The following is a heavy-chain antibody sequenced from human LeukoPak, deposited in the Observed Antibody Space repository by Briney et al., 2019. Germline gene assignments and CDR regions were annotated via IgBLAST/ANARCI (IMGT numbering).Heavy chain of an antibody. J-gene: IGHJ4*02. CDR3: ARSGVGLRGGFDY. CDR2: ISGSGGST. CDR1: GFTFSSYA. Sequence: GGSLRLSCAASGFTFSSYAMSWVRQAPGKGLEWVSAISGSGGSTYYADSVKGRFTISRDNSKNTLYLQMDSLRAEDTAVYYCARSGVGLRGGFDYWGQGTLVTVSS. V-gene: IGHV3-23*01. D-gene: IGHD5-12*01.